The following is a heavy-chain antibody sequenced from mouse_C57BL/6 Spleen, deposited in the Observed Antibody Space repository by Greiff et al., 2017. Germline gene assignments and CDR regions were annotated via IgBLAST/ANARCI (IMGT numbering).Heavy chain of an antibody. CDR3: ASYYYGSSSWFAY. Sequence: VQRVESGPGLVAPSQSLSITCTVSGFSLTSYGVDWVRQSPGKGLEWLGVIWGVGSTNYNSALKSRLSISKDNSKSQVFLKMNSLQTDDTAMYYCASYYYGSSSWFAYWGQGTLVTVSA. CDR2: IWGVGST. D-gene: IGHD1-1*01. J-gene: IGHJ3*01. V-gene: IGHV2-6*01. CDR1: GFSLTSYG.